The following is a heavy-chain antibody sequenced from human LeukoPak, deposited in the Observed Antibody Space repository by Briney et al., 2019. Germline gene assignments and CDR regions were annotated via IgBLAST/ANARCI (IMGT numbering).Heavy chain of an antibody. CDR2: IYYSGST. V-gene: IGHV4-59*01. Sequence: SEALSLTCTVSGGSISSYYWSWIRQPPGKGLEWIGYIYYSGSTNYNPSLKSRVTISVDTSKNQFSLKLSSVTAADTAMYYCARDGGGYNYFGYYYYMDVWGKGTTVTVSS. CDR3: ARDGGGYNYFGYYYYMDV. D-gene: IGHD5-24*01. J-gene: IGHJ6*03. CDR1: GGSISSYY.